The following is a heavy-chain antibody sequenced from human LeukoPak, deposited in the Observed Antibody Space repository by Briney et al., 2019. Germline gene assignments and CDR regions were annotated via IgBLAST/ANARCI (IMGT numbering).Heavy chain of an antibody. CDR1: GFTFSSSS. CDR3: AKSRDTAMVGLFDY. J-gene: IGHJ4*02. CDR2: ISWNSGSI. Sequence: GGSLRLSCAASGFTFSSSSISWVRQAPGKGLEWVSGISWNSGSIGYADSVKGRFTISRDNAKNSLYLQMNSLRAEDTALYYCAKSRDTAMVGLFDYWGQGTLVTVSS. D-gene: IGHD5-18*01. V-gene: IGHV3-9*01.